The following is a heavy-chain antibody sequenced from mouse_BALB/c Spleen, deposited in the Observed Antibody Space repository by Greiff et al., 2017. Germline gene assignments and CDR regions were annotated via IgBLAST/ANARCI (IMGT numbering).Heavy chain of an antibody. J-gene: IGHJ4*01. CDR1: GFSLTSYG. D-gene: IGHD3-3*01. CDR2: IWSGGST. V-gene: IGHV2-2*02. CDR3: ARTRRYDAMDY. Sequence: QVQLQQSGPGLVQPSQSLSITCTVSGFSLTSYGVHWVRQSPGKGLEWLGVIWSGGSTDCNAAFISRLSISKDNSKSQVFFKMNSLQANDTAIYYCARTRRYDAMDYWGQGTSVTVSS.